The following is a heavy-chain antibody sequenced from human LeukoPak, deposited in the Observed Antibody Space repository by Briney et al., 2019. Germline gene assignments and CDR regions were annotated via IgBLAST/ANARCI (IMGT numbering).Heavy chain of an antibody. D-gene: IGHD2-15*01. CDR3: AKDSTYSLGY. V-gene: IGHV3-30*02. Sequence: GESLRLSCAASGFTFSSYGMHWVRQAPGRGLEWVAFIRYDGSDKYYSDSVKGRFTTSRDNSKNTLYLQVNSLRAEDTAVYYCAKDSTYSLGYWGQGTLVTVSS. CDR2: IRYDGSDK. J-gene: IGHJ4*02. CDR1: GFTFSSYG.